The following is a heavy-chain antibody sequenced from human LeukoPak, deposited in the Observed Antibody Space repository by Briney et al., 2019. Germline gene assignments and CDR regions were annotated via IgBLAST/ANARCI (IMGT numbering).Heavy chain of an antibody. CDR3: ARGRNIEMTTMSGGSDY. CDR2: INPNSGDT. V-gene: IGHV1-2*02. D-gene: IGHD5-24*01. J-gene: IGHJ4*02. CDR1: GYTFTDYY. Sequence: ASVKVSCKASGYTFTDYYMHWVRQAPGQGLEWMGWINPNSGDTNYAQKFQGRVSITRDSSISTAYMDLSDLRSDDTAVYSCARGRNIEMTTMSGGSDYWGQGTLVTVSS.